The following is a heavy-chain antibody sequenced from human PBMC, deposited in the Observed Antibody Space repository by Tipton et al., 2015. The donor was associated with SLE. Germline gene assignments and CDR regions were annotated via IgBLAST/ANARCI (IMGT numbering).Heavy chain of an antibody. V-gene: IGHV1-2*02. D-gene: IGHD2-2*01. J-gene: IGHJ3*02. CDR2: INPNSGGT. CDR3: APIGGYCSSTSCYGGDAFDI. Sequence: QLVQSGAEVKKPGESLKISCKASGYTFTGYYMHWVRQAPGQGLEWMGWINPNSGGTNYAQKFQGRVTMTRDTSISTAYMELSRLRSDDTAVYYCAPIGGYCSSTSCYGGDAFDIWGQGTMVTVSS. CDR1: GYTFTGYY.